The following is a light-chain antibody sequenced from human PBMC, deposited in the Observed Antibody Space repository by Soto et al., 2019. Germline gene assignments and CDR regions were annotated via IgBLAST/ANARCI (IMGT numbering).Light chain of an antibody. V-gene: IGKV3-15*01. CDR1: QNVRNN. J-gene: IGKJ1*01. Sequence: DIVMTQSPATLSVSPGERATLSCRASQNVRNNLAWYQQKPGQAPRLLIFGASTRATGTPARFSGSGSGTDFTLTISSLQSEDFAVYYCQHYNEWPPWTFGQGTKVEIK. CDR2: GAS. CDR3: QHYNEWPPWT.